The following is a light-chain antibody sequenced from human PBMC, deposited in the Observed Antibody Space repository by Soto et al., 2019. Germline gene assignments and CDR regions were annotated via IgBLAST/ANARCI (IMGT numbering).Light chain of an antibody. V-gene: IGLV2-14*03. J-gene: IGLJ1*01. CDR3: SSYTTSNTRQIV. CDR2: DVS. Sequence: QSALTQPASVSGSPGQSITISCTGTSSDVAGYNYVSWYQHHPGKAPNLLIYDVSNRPSGVSNRFSGSKSDNTASLTISGLQPEDEADYYCSSYTTSNTRQIVFGTRTKLTVL. CDR1: SSDVAGYNY.